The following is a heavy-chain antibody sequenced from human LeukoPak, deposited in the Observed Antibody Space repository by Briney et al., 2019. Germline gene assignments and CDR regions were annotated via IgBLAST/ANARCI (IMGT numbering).Heavy chain of an antibody. D-gene: IGHD5-12*01. V-gene: IGHV1-2*02. CDR3: ARDRGGYSGYDQIY. J-gene: IGHJ4*02. CDR2: INPNSGGT. CDR1: GYTFTDYY. Sequence: ASVKVSCKASGYTFTDYYMHWVRQAPGQGLGWMGWINPNSGGTNYAQKFQGRVTMTLEMSISTAYMELSRLRFDDTAVYYCARDRGGYSGYDQIYWGQGTLVTVSS.